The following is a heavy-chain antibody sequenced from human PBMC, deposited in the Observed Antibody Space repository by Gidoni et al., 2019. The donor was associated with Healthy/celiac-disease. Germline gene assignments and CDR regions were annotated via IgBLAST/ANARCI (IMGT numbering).Heavy chain of an antibody. CDR1: GFTFSSYA. CDR2: ISYDGSNK. Sequence: QVQLVESGGGVVQPGRSLSLSCAASGFTFSSYAMHWVRQAPGKWLEWVAVISYDGSNKYYADSVKGRFTISRDNSKNTLYLQMNSLRAEDTAVYYCARGLPLVTNYFDYWGQGTLVTVSS. J-gene: IGHJ4*02. V-gene: IGHV3-30-3*01. CDR3: ARGLPLVTNYFDY. D-gene: IGHD6-13*01.